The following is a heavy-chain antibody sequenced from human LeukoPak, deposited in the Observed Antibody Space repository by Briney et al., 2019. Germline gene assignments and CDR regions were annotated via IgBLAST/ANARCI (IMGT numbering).Heavy chain of an antibody. Sequence: NSSETLSLTCGVYGESFSGDYWSWIRQPPGKGLEWIGEINQSGSTNYIPSLKSRVTISVDTSKNQFSLKLISVTAADTAVYYCARGRWLQYETWGQGTLVTVSP. CDR3: ARGRWLQYET. D-gene: IGHD5-24*01. V-gene: IGHV4-34*01. CDR2: INQSGST. CDR1: GESFSGDY. J-gene: IGHJ5*02.